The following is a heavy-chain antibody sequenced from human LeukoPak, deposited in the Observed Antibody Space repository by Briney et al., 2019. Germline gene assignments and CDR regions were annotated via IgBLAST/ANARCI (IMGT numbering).Heavy chain of an antibody. D-gene: IGHD2-15*01. Sequence: SETLSLTCTVSGGSISSSSYYWGWIRQPPGQGLEWIGSIYYSGSTYYNPSLKSRVTISVDTSKNQFSLKLSSVTAADTAVYYCARRYCSGGSCYSGWFDPWGQGTLVTVSS. J-gene: IGHJ5*02. CDR2: IYYSGST. CDR3: ARRYCSGGSCYSGWFDP. CDR1: GGSISSSSYY. V-gene: IGHV4-39*01.